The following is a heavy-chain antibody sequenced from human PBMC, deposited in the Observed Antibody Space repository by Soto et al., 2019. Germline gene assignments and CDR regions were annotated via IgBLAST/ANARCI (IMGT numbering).Heavy chain of an antibody. V-gene: IGHV1-69*12. D-gene: IGHD3-16*01. J-gene: IGHJ6*01. Sequence: QVQLVQSGAEVKKPGSSVKVSCKASGGTFSSYAISWVRQAPGQGLEWMGGIIPIFGTANYAQKFQGRVTITADESTNXAYMELSRLRSEDTAVYYCAIPLGLPGRYYYGVDVWGQGTTVTVSS. CDR2: IIPIFGTA. CDR1: GGTFSSYA. CDR3: AIPLGLPGRYYYGVDV.